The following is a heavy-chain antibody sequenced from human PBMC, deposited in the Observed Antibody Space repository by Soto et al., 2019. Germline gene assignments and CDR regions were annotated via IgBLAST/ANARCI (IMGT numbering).Heavy chain of an antibody. Sequence: QDQLVQSGAEVKKPGASVKVSCKASGSTFASYAISWMRQAPRQGLEWMGGISAYNGNTNYAQKLQGRVTMTTDTSTSTAYTELRSLRSDDTAVYYCARDPPPPDYWGQGTLVTVSS. J-gene: IGHJ4*02. V-gene: IGHV1-18*01. CDR1: GSTFASYA. CDR3: ARDPPPPDY. CDR2: ISAYNGNT.